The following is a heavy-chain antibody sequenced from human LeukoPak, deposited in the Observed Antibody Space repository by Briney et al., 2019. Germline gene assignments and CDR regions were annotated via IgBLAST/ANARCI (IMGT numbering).Heavy chain of an antibody. CDR2: IWYDGSNK. CDR3: ARESAECSGGSCYCLDY. CDR1: GFTFSSYG. J-gene: IGHJ4*02. D-gene: IGHD2-15*01. Sequence: GRSLRLSCAASGFTFSSYGMHWVSQAPGKGLEWVAVIWYDGSNKYYADSVKGRFTISRDNSKNTLYLQMNSLRAEDTAVYYCARESAECSGGSCYCLDYWGQGTLVTVSS. V-gene: IGHV3-33*01.